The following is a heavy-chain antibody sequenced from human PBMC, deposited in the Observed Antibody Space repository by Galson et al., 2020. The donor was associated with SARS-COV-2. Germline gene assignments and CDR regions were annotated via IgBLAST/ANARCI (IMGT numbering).Heavy chain of an antibody. J-gene: IGHJ4*02. CDR3: ARDYGDLYFDY. V-gene: IGHV3-53*01. CDR2: IYSGGST. D-gene: IGHD2-21*02. CDR1: GFTVSSNY. Sequence: GESLKISCAASGFTVSSNYMSWVRQAPGKGLEWVSVIYSGGSTYYADSVKGRFTISRDNSKNTLYLQMNSLRAEDTAVYYCARDYGDLYFDYWGQGTLVTVSS.